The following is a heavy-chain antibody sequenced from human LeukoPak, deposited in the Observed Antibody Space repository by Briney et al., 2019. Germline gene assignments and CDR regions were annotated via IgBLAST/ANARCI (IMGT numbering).Heavy chain of an antibody. CDR1: GGSFSGYY. CDR3: ASQALYDSSGYLGY. Sequence: SETLSLTCAVYGGSFSGYYWSWIRQPPGKGLEWIGEINHSGSTNYNPSLKSRVIISVDTSKNQFSLKLSSVTAADTAVYYCASQALYDSSGYLGYWGQGTLVTVSS. D-gene: IGHD3-22*01. J-gene: IGHJ4*02. V-gene: IGHV4-34*01. CDR2: INHSGST.